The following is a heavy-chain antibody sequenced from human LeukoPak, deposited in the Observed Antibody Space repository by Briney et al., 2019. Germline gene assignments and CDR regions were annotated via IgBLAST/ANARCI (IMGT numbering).Heavy chain of an antibody. CDR2: ISAYNANT. J-gene: IGHJ5*02. D-gene: IGHD1-26*01. CDR3: ARDGGGRAHNWFDP. V-gene: IGHV1-18*01. CDR1: GYTFTSYG. Sequence: ASVKVSCKASGYTFTSYGISWVRQAPGQGLEWMGWISAYNANTNYAQKLQGRVTITTDTSTSPAYMELRSLRSDDTAVYYCARDGGGRAHNWFDPWGQGTLVTVSS.